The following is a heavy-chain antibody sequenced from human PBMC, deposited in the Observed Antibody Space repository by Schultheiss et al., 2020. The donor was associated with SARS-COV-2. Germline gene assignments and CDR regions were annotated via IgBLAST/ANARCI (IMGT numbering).Heavy chain of an antibody. J-gene: IGHJ6*02. V-gene: IGHV3-74*01. Sequence: GGSLRLSCAASGFTFSSYWMHWVRQAPGKGLVWVSRINSDGSSTSYADSVKGRFTISRDNAKNTLYLQMNSLRAEDTAVYYCARDLCSTSCYRWGYYYGMDVWGQGTTVTVSS. CDR3: ARDLCSTSCYRWGYYYGMDV. CDR1: GFTFSSYW. D-gene: IGHD2-2*02. CDR2: INSDGSST.